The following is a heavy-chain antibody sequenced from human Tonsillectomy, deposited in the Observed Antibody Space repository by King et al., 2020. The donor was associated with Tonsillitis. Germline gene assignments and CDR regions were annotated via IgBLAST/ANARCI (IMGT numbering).Heavy chain of an antibody. V-gene: IGHV3-49*04. CDR1: GFTFDHYP. D-gene: IGHD1-26*01. CDR2: IRSKTYGGTT. Sequence: EVQLVESGGGLVQPGRSLRLSCTASGFTFDHYPMSWVRQAPGKGLEWVGFIRSKTYGGTTQYAASVKGRFTISRDDSKSIAYLQMNSLQTEDTAVYYCTRLAQWDSPIYFDYWGQGTLVTVYS. CDR3: TRLAQWDSPIYFDY. J-gene: IGHJ4*02.